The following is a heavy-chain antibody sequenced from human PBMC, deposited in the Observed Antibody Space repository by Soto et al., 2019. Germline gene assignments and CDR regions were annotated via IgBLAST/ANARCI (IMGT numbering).Heavy chain of an antibody. CDR3: ARDQDYYDSSGYYFDY. CDR1: GFTFSSYW. V-gene: IGHV3-7*01. D-gene: IGHD3-22*01. J-gene: IGHJ4*02. CDR2: IKQDGSEK. Sequence: GGSLRLSCAASGFTFSSYWMSWVRQAPGKGLEWVANIKQDGSEKYYGDSVKGRFTISRDNAKNSLYLQMNSLRAEDTAVYYCARDQDYYDSSGYYFDYWGQGTLVTVSS.